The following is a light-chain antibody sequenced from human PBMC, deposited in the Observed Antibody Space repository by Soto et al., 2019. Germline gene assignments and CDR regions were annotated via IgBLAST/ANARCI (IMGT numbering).Light chain of an antibody. Sequence: QSVLTQPPSVSGAPGQRVTISCTGSYSNIGAGYDVHWYQQLPGTAPKLLIYGNTNRPSGVPNRFSGSKSGTSAPLPITGLQAGDGADYYCKSYDRGLSVPGVFGSGTKLTVL. J-gene: IGLJ1*01. CDR2: GNT. CDR3: KSYDRGLSVPGV. CDR1: YSNIGAGYD. V-gene: IGLV1-40*01.